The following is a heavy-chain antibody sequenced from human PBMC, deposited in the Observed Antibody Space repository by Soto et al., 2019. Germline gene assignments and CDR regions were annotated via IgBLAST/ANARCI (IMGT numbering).Heavy chain of an antibody. V-gene: IGHV4-39*01. CDR2: IYYSGST. J-gene: IGHJ4*02. Sequence: QLQLQESGPGLVKPSETLSLTCTVSGVSISSNTYYWGWIRQPPGKGLEWIGSIYYSGSTYYNPSLKSRITISADTSKNQFSLKLSSVAAADTAVYYCATGRVGVERQGRAYFDYWGQGALVTVSS. D-gene: IGHD1-1*01. CDR3: ATGRVGVERQGRAYFDY. CDR1: GVSISSNTYY.